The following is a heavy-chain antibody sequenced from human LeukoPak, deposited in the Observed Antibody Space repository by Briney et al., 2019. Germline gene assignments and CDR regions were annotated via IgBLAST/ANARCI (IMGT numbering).Heavy chain of an antibody. V-gene: IGHV1-46*03. J-gene: IGHJ1*01. CDR2: INPRDDTT. CDR3: TRVHDYRTSGEYFQH. D-gene: IGHD4-11*01. Sequence: ASVKVSCKASGYTFISYYIHWVRQAPGQGLDWVGIINPRDDTTSYAQRFQGRVTVTRDTTTTTVYMELSSLRSEDTAVYYCTRVHDYRTSGEYFQHWGQGTLVTASS. CDR1: GYTFISYY.